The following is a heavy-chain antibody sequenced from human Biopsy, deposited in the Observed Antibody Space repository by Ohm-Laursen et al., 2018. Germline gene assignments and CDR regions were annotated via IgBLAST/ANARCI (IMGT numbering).Heavy chain of an antibody. Sequence: SDTLSLTCTVSGDSISSYYWSWIRQPPGKGLQWIGYVYYTGSTDYNPSLQSRVTISVDTSKNHFSLRLRSVTPADTAIYYCARDRGYYSDRTVPGYFDPWGQGTLVIVSS. CDR1: GDSISSYY. CDR2: VYYTGST. J-gene: IGHJ5*02. V-gene: IGHV4-59*01. D-gene: IGHD3-22*01. CDR3: ARDRGYYSDRTVPGYFDP.